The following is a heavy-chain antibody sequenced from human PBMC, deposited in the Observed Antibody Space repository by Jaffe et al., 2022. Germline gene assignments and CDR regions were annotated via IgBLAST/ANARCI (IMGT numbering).Heavy chain of an antibody. D-gene: IGHD2-15*01. J-gene: IGHJ4*02. CDR1: GFTFSSYA. CDR2: ISGSGGST. Sequence: EVQLLESGGGLVQPGGSLRLSCAASGFTFSSYAMSWVRQAPGKGLEWVSAISGSGGSTYYADSVKGRFTISRDNSKNTLYLQMNSLRAEDTAVYYCAKSMVAATSIPWIGFDYWGQGTLVTVSS. V-gene: IGHV3-23*01. CDR3: AKSMVAATSIPWIGFDY.